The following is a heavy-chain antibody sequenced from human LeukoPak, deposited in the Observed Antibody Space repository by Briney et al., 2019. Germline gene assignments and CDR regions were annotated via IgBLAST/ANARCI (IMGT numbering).Heavy chain of an antibody. J-gene: IGHJ5*02. Sequence: PGGSLRLSCAASGFTFSSYAMSWVRQAPGKGLEWVSAISGSGGSTYYADSVRGRFTISRDNSKNTLCLQMNSLRAEDTAIYYCARRVAGTRIDRWGQGTLVTVSS. V-gene: IGHV3-23*01. CDR2: ISGSGGST. D-gene: IGHD6-19*01. CDR3: ARRVAGTRIDR. CDR1: GFTFSSYA.